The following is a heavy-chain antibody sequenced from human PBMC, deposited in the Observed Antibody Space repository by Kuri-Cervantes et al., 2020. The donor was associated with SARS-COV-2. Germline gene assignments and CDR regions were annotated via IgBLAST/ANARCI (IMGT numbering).Heavy chain of an antibody. CDR2: ISFDTTNK. J-gene: IGHJ3*02. CDR1: GFTFSSYG. V-gene: IGHV3-30*18. D-gene: IGHD4-11*01. Sequence: GGSLRPSCAASGFTFSSYGMHWVRQAPGKGLEWVAVISFDTTNKYYSDPVKGRFTVSRDDSKSTVYLQMNSLRPEDTALYYCAKPFHDYSDYGGAFDMWGPGTVVTVSS. CDR3: AKPFHDYSDYGGAFDM.